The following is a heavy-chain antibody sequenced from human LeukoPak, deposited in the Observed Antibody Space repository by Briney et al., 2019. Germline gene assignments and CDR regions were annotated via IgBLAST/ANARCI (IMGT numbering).Heavy chain of an antibody. Sequence: PSETLSLTCNVSAYSISSDYYWGWIRQPPGKGLQWIGSIYHSESTYYNPSLKSRITISVDTSKNQFFLKLSSVTAADTAVYYCARHTTDYDILTGYLPTFDYWGQGTLVTVSS. CDR1: AYSISSDYY. D-gene: IGHD3-9*01. J-gene: IGHJ4*02. CDR3: ARHTTDYDILTGYLPTFDY. V-gene: IGHV4-38-2*02. CDR2: IYHSEST.